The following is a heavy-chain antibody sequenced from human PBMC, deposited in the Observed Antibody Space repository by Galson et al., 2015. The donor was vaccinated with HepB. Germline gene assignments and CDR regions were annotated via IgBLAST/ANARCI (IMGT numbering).Heavy chain of an antibody. CDR3: AGPDGRDFWSGYYIADYGLDV. J-gene: IGHJ6*02. D-gene: IGHD3-3*01. CDR1: GVTFINYP. CDR2: IVPILDMT. Sequence: SVKVSCKASGVTFINYPLSWVRQAPGQGLEWVGRIVPILDMTNYAQKFQGRVTITADKSTSTAYMELSSLRSEDTAVYYCAGPDGRDFWSGYYIADYGLDVWGQGTTVIVSS. V-gene: IGHV1-69*10.